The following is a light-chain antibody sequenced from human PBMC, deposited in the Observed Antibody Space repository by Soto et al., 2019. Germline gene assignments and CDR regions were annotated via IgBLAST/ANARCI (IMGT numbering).Light chain of an antibody. CDR1: SSDVDGFNY. CDR2: EVS. V-gene: IGLV2-14*01. CDR3: SSYTSSRTLE. J-gene: IGLJ2*01. Sequence: QSALIQPASVSGSPGQSITIPCTGTSSDVDGFNYVSWYQQRPGKAPKLIIYEVSNRPSGVSNRFSASKSGNTASLTISGLQAEDEAEYYCSSYTSSRTLEIGGGTKLTVL.